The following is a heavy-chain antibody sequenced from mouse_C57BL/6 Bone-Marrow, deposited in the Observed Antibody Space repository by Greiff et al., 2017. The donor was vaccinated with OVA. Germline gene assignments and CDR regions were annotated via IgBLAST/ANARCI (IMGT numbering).Heavy chain of an antibody. Sequence: QVQLQQSGAELARPGASVKLSCKASGYTFTSYGISWVKQRTGQGLEWIGEIYPRSGNTYYNEKFKGKATLTADKSSSTAYMELRSLTSEDSAVYFCARTYYDYDEDWYFDVWGTGTTVTVSS. CDR2: IYPRSGNT. CDR3: ARTYYDYDEDWYFDV. J-gene: IGHJ1*03. D-gene: IGHD2-4*01. CDR1: GYTFTSYG. V-gene: IGHV1-81*01.